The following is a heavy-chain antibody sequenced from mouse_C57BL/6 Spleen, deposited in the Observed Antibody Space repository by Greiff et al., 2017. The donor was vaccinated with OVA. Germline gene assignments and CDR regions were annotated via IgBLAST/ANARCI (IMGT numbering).Heavy chain of an antibody. CDR3: ARKDWDGSSPPWFAY. J-gene: IGHJ3*01. D-gene: IGHD1-1*01. Sequence: QVQLKQSGAELARPGASVKLSCKASGYTFTSYGISWVKQRPGQGLEWIGEIYPRSGNTYYNEKFKGKATLTADTSSSTAYMELRSLTSADSAVYFGARKDWDGSSPPWFAYWGQGTLVTVSA. V-gene: IGHV1-81*01. CDR1: GYTFTSYG. CDR2: IYPRSGNT.